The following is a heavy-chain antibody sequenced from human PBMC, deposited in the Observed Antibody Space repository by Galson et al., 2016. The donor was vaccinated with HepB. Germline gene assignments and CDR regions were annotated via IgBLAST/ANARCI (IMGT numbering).Heavy chain of an antibody. CDR1: GDSVSSDSAA. CDR3: ARDLGRNGGFDY. Sequence: CAISGDSVSSDSAAWNWIRQSPSGGLEWLGRTYYRSKWDNEYAVSVRSRMTINPDTSKNQFSLQLNSVTPEDTAVYYCARDLGRNGGFDYWGQGTLVTVSS. J-gene: IGHJ4*02. V-gene: IGHV6-1*01. CDR2: TYYRSKWDN. D-gene: IGHD3-16*01.